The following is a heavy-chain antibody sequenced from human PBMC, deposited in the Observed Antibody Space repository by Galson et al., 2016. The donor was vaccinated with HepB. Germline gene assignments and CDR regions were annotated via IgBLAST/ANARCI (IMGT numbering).Heavy chain of an antibody. V-gene: IGHV3-66*01. CDR3: AREGGFCGDTSCTRYYYYYGMDV. J-gene: IGHJ6*02. D-gene: IGHD2-2*01. Sequence: SLRLSCAASGFTVSRNYMSWVRQAPGKGLEWVSAIYSGGKTYYADSVEGRFTISRDNSNNTLYLQMNSLRAEDTAVYYCAREGGFCGDTSCTRYYYYYGMDVWGQGTTVTVSS. CDR2: IYSGGKT. CDR1: GFTVSRNY.